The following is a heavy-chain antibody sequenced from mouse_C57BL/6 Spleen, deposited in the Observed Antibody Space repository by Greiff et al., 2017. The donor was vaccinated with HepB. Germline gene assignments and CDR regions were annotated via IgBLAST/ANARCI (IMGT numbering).Heavy chain of an antibody. J-gene: IGHJ2*01. Sequence: VQLQQSGPELVKPGASVKLSCKASGYAFSSSWMNWVKQRPGKGLEWIGRIYPGDGDTNYNGKFKGKATLTADKSSSTAYRQLSSLTSEDSAVYFCARGDSWDDWGQGATLTVSS. V-gene: IGHV1-82*01. D-gene: IGHD1-1*01. CDR2: IYPGDGDT. CDR1: GYAFSSSW. CDR3: ARGDSWDD.